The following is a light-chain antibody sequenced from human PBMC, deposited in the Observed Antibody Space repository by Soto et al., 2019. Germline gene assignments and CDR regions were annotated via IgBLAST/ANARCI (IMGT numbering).Light chain of an antibody. Sequence: DIQMTQSPSSLSASVGDSVTITCRASQSISNYLNWYQQKPGKAPKLLVYAASSLQSGVPSRFSGSGSGTDFTLNISSLQPEDFATYYCQQSYSTPFTFGPGTKVDIK. V-gene: IGKV1-39*01. J-gene: IGKJ3*01. CDR1: QSISNY. CDR2: AAS. CDR3: QQSYSTPFT.